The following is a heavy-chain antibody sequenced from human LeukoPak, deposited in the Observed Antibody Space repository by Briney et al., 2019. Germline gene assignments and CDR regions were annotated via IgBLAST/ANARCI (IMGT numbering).Heavy chain of an antibody. Sequence: PGGSLRLSCVASGFTFSNFAMSWVRQAPGKGLEWVSLIIGSSGDTFYADSVKGRFSISRDNSKNRLYLQMNSLRAEDTALYYRVKGAYDYIEMGYFDQWGQGTLVTVSS. V-gene: IGHV3-23*01. CDR3: VKGAYDYIEMGYFDQ. CDR1: GFTFSNFA. J-gene: IGHJ4*02. D-gene: IGHD5-12*01. CDR2: IIGSSGDT.